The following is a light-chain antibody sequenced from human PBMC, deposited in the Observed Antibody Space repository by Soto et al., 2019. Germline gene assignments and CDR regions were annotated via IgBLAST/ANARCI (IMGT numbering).Light chain of an antibody. V-gene: IGKV1-5*01. CDR3: QQYETFSGT. Sequence: DIQMTHSPSTLAASVWDTVTVTCRASQSVSGWLAWYQQKPGEAPKLLIYDASALPRGVPSRFSGSGSGTKFTLTIASLQPDDFATYYCQQYETFSGTFGPGTKVDIK. CDR1: QSVSGW. J-gene: IGKJ1*01. CDR2: DAS.